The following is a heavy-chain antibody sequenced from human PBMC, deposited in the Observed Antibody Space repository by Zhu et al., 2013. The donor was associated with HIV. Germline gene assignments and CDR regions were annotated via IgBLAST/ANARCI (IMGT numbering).Heavy chain of an antibody. CDR2: IIPIFGTA. Sequence: QVQLVQSGAEVKKPGSSVKVSCKASGGTFSSYAISWVRQAPGQGLEWMGGIIPIFGTANYAQKFQGRVTITADKSTSTAYMELSSLRSEDTAAYYCARDGVEMATIRNWFDPWGQGTLVTVSS. CDR1: GGTFSSYA. V-gene: IGHV1-69*06. CDR3: ARDGVEMATIRNWFDP. J-gene: IGHJ5*02. D-gene: IGHD5-12*01.